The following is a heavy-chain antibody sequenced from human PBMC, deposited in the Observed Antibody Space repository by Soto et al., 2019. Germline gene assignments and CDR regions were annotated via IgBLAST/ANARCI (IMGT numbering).Heavy chain of an antibody. CDR3: ARDEDEDGYKFFGC. Sequence: SMPLSLTRDVTGASISSNYLWTWVRQPPGKGLEWIGEISHSGTTNYSPSLKSRVTISVDKSKNQFSLKLSSVIAADTAIYYCARDEDEDGYKFFGCWGQGVLVTVS. V-gene: IGHV4-4*02. CDR2: ISHSGTT. D-gene: IGHD5-12*01. CDR1: GASISSNYL. J-gene: IGHJ1*01.